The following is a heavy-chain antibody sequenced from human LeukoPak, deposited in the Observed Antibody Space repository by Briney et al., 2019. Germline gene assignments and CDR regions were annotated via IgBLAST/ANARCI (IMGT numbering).Heavy chain of an antibody. J-gene: IGHJ4*02. V-gene: IGHV4-59*12. CDR3: ARDARGGIVTPEY. D-gene: IGHD1-26*01. CDR1: GDSLSNSY. Sequence: KSSETLSLTCTASGDSLSNSYWSWIRQPPGKGLEWIGYIYYSGSTKYNPTLKSRVSISVDTSKRRFSLNLTSVTAADTAVYYCARDARGGIVTPEYWGQGTLVTVSS. CDR2: IYYSGST.